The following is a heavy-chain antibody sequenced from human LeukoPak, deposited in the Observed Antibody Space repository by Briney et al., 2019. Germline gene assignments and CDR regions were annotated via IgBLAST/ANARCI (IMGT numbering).Heavy chain of an antibody. CDR1: GFTFSSYW. J-gene: IGHJ5*02. Sequence: GGSLRLSCAASGFTFSSYWMSWVRQAPGKGLEWVAVISYDGSNKYYTDSVKGRFTISGDSSKNTVYLQMNSLRPEDTALYYCARESHEGATRAYNWFDPWGQGTLVTVSS. D-gene: IGHD1-26*01. CDR2: ISYDGSNK. CDR3: ARESHEGATRAYNWFDP. V-gene: IGHV3-30*03.